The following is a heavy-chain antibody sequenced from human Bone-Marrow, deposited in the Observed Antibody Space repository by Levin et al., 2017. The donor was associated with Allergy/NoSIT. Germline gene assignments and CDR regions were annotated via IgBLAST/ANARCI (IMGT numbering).Heavy chain of an antibody. CDR1: GFSFSAYS. J-gene: IGHJ4*02. CDR3: VRDLEGYRGVIRFDF. D-gene: IGHD3-10*01. Sequence: QLGESLKISCAVSGFSFSAYSMNWVRQAPGKGLEWLAYVDGHGTRIFYADSAKGRFTISRDNAQNSLYLQMNSLRAEDSGTYYCVRDLEGYRGVIRFDFWGQGTLVTVSS. V-gene: IGHV3-48*01. CDR2: VDGHGTRI.